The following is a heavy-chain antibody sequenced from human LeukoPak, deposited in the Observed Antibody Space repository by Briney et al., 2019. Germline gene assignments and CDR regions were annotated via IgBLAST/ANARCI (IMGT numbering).Heavy chain of an antibody. CDR3: ARHPGGTFPFDI. V-gene: IGHV5-10-1*01. D-gene: IGHD3-16*01. Sequence: GGSLRISCKGSGYRFSNYWINWLRQMPGKGLEWMGKIDPTDSNTNYSPSFQGHVTISADKSITTAYLHWSSLKASDTAMYYCARHPGGTFPFDIWGQGTMVTVSS. CDR2: IDPTDSNT. J-gene: IGHJ3*02. CDR1: GYRFSNYW.